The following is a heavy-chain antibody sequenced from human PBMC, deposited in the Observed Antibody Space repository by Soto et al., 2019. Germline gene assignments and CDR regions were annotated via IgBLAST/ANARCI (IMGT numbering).Heavy chain of an antibody. Sequence: ASVKVSCKAPGDTFTSYYLNWVRQAPGQGLEWMGVINPHGGSTKYAQKFQGRITMTRDTSRSTVYMELSSLRSDDTAIYYCARSAGGNFGIIIEGSNWFDPWGQGTLVTVSS. J-gene: IGHJ5*02. D-gene: IGHD3-3*01. CDR1: GDTFTSYY. V-gene: IGHV1-46*01. CDR3: ARSAGGNFGIIIEGSNWFDP. CDR2: INPHGGST.